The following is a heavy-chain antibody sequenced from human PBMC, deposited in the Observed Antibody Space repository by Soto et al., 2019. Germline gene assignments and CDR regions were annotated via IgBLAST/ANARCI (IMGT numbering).Heavy chain of an antibody. J-gene: IGHJ1*01. CDR2: IYYSGST. CDR1: GGSISSSSYY. D-gene: IGHD3-22*01. CDR3: ARRGRGYYDSSGYYSRAEYFQH. V-gene: IGHV4-39*01. Sequence: PSETLSLTCTVSGGSISSSSYYWGWIRQPPGKGLEWIGSIYYSGSTYYNPSLKSRVTISVDTSKNQFSLKLSSVTAADTAVYYCARRGRGYYDSSGYYSRAEYFQHWGQGTLVTVSS.